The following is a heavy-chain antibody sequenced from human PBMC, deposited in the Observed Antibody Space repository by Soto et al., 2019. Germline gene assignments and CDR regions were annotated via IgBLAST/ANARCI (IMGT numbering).Heavy chain of an antibody. CDR3: AEDRVVAATQEGWFDP. D-gene: IGHD2-15*01. J-gene: IGHJ5*02. Sequence: GGSLRLSCAASGFTFSSYAMSWVRQAPGKGLEWVSAISGSGGSTYYADSVKGRFTISRDNSKNTLYLQMNSLRAEDTAVYYCAEDRVVAATQEGWFDPWGQGTLVTVSS. V-gene: IGHV3-23*01. CDR2: ISGSGGST. CDR1: GFTFSSYA.